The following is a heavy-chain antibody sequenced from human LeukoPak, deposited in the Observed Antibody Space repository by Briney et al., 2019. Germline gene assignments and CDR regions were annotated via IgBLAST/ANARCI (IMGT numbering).Heavy chain of an antibody. Sequence: GGSLRLSCAASGFTFSRYSMNWVRQAPGKGLEWVSSISISSNYKYYPDSLKGRFTISRDNAKNSLYLQMNSLRAEDTAVYYCARGSRLGVVERDAFGIWGQGTMVTVSS. CDR2: ISISSNYK. D-gene: IGHD3-3*01. J-gene: IGHJ3*02. CDR1: GFTFSRYS. CDR3: ARGSRLGVVERDAFGI. V-gene: IGHV3-21*01.